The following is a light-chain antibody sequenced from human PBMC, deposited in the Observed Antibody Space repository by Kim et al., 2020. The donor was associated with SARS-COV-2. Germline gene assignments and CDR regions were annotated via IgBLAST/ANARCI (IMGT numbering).Light chain of an antibody. CDR3: SSYTGSNIVDYVI. Sequence: QSALTQPASVSGSPGQSITISCTGTSSDIGGYKFVSWYQQHPGKAPKLIIYDVNNRPSGVSNRFSASKSGNTASLTISGLQAEDEADYYCSSYTGSNIVDYVIFGGGTQLTVL. CDR1: SSDIGGYKF. V-gene: IGLV2-14*03. J-gene: IGLJ2*01. CDR2: DVN.